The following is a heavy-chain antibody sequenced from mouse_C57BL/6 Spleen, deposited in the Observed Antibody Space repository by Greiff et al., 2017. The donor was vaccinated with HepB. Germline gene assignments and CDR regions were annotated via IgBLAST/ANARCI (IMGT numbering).Heavy chain of an antibody. J-gene: IGHJ4*01. CDR3: ARGWDDAMDY. CDR2: INPYNGGT. V-gene: IGHV1-19*01. Sequence: EVQLQQSGPVLVKPGASVKMSCKASGYTFTDYYMNWVKQSPGKSLEWIGVINPYNGGTSYNQKFKGKATLTVDKSSSTAYMELNSLTSEDSAVYCCARGWDDAMDYWGQGTSVTVSS. CDR1: GYTFTDYY. D-gene: IGHD4-1*01.